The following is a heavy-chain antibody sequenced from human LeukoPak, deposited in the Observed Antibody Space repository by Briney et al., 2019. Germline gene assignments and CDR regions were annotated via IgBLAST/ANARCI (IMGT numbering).Heavy chain of an antibody. V-gene: IGHV3-7*03. D-gene: IGHD3-3*01. Sequence: GGSLRLSCAASGFTFSTYWMNWVRQAPGKGLEWVANIKQDGSEKYYVDTVKGRFTLSRDSAKNSLYLQMNSLRAEDTAVYYCARAEWSNWYFDLWGRGTLVTVSS. CDR3: ARAEWSNWYFDL. J-gene: IGHJ2*01. CDR1: GFTFSTYW. CDR2: IKQDGSEK.